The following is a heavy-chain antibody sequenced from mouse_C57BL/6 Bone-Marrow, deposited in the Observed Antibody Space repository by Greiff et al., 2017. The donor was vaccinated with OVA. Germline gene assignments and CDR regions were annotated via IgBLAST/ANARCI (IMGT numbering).Heavy chain of an antibody. CDR1: GYTFTDYN. J-gene: IGHJ2*01. CDR3: ARRYDGSSYYFDY. CDR2: INPNNGGT. D-gene: IGHD1-1*01. Sequence: VQLQQSGPELVKPGASVKIPCKASGYTFTDYNMDWVKQSHGKSLEWIGDINPNNGGTIYNQKFKGKATLTVDKSSSTAYMELRSLTSEDTAVYYCARRYDGSSYYFDYWGQGTTLTVSS. V-gene: IGHV1-18*01.